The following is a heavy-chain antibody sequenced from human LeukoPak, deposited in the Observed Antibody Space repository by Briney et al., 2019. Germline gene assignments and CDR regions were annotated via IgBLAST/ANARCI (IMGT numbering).Heavy chain of an antibody. Sequence: GGSLRLSCAASGFTFSIYAMSWVRQAPGKGLEWVSAMTASDERTYYADSAKGRFSISRDNAKNTLYLQMTSLRVEDTAVYFCAKDFSGSYDYWGQGTLVTVSS. CDR2: MTASDERT. J-gene: IGHJ4*02. CDR1: GFTFSIYA. V-gene: IGHV3-23*01. CDR3: AKDFSGSYDY. D-gene: IGHD1-26*01.